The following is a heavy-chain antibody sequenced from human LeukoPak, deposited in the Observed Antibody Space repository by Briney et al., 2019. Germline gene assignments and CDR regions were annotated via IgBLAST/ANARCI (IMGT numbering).Heavy chain of an antibody. J-gene: IGHJ4*02. Sequence: GRSLRLSCAASGFTFSSYAMHWVRQAPGKGLEWVAVISYDGSNKYYADSVKGRFTISRDNSKNTLYLQVNSLRAEDTAVYYCARERGTGYYDSSGYYDSYFDYWGQGTLVTVSS. V-gene: IGHV3-30*04. CDR2: ISYDGSNK. CDR3: ARERGTGYYDSSGYYDSYFDY. CDR1: GFTFSSYA. D-gene: IGHD3-22*01.